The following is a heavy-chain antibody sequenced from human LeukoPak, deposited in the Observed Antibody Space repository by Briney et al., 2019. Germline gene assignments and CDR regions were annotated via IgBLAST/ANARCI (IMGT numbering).Heavy chain of an antibody. CDR2: ISGDGGST. CDR1: GFTFDDYA. J-gene: IGHJ4*02. V-gene: IGHV3-43*02. D-gene: IGHD3-22*01. CDR3: AKDWGAYCDSSGFYSGDFDY. Sequence: PGGSLRLSCAASGFTFDDYAMHWVRQAPGKGLEWVSLISGDGGSTYYADSVKGRFTISRDNSKNSLYLQMNSLRTEDTALYYCAKDWGAYCDSSGFYSGDFDYWGQGTLVTVSS.